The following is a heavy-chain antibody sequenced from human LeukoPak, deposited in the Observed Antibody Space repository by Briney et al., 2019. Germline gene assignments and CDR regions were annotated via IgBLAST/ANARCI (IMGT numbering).Heavy chain of an antibody. CDR3: ARQNLDCSGGSCYGKYYFDY. J-gene: IGHJ4*02. V-gene: IGHV4-59*08. D-gene: IGHD2-15*01. Sequence: SETLSLTCTVSGGSISSYYWSWIRRPPGKGLEWIGYIYYSVSTNYNPSLKSRVTISVDTSKNQFSLKLSSVTAADTAVYYCARQNLDCSGGSCYGKYYFDYWGQGTLVTVSS. CDR1: GGSISSYY. CDR2: IYYSVST.